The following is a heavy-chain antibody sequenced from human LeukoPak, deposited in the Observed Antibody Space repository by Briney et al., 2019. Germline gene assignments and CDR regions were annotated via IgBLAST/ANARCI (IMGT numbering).Heavy chain of an antibody. D-gene: IGHD6-13*01. J-gene: IGHJ4*02. CDR2: ISAYNGNT. CDR3: ARGAGYSSSWYGLYYFDY. CDR1: GYTFTSYG. V-gene: IGHV1-18*01. Sequence: ASVKVSCKASGYTFTSYGISWVRQAPGQGLEWMGWISAYNGNTNYAQELQGRVTMTTDTSTITAYMELRSLRSDDTAVYYCARGAGYSSSWYGLYYFDYWGQGTLVTVSS.